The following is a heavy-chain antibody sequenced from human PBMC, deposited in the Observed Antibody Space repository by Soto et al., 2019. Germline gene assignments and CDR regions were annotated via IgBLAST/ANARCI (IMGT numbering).Heavy chain of an antibody. V-gene: IGHV4-34*01. Sequence: SETLSLTCAVYGGSFSGYYWSWIRQPPGKGLEWIGEINHSGSTNYNPSLKSRATISVDTSKNQFSLKLSSVTAADTAVYYCARGLADTAMVILLRYYYGMDVWGQGTTVTVSS. CDR2: INHSGST. CDR3: ARGLADTAMVILLRYYYGMDV. J-gene: IGHJ6*02. D-gene: IGHD5-18*01. CDR1: GGSFSGYY.